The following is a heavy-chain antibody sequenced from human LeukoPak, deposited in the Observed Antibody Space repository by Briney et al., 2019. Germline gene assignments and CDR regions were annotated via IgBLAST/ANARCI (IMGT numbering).Heavy chain of an antibody. CDR2: IDSSSNYI. CDR1: GFTFSRYS. CDR3: TKAGVVGAKAGFDN. Sequence: AGGSLRLSCAASGFTFSRYSMNWVRQAPGKGLEWVSYIDSSSNYIFYADSVKGRFTISRDNAKNSLDLQMNNLRDEDTAIYYCTKAGVVGAKAGFDNWGQGTLVTVSS. V-gene: IGHV3-21*01. D-gene: IGHD1-26*01. J-gene: IGHJ4*02.